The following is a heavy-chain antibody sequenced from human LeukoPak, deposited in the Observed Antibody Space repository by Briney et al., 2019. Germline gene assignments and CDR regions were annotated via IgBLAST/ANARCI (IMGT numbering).Heavy chain of an antibody. CDR3: ARDLGRAAAGGDY. CDR2: ISYDGSNK. CDR1: GFTFSSYA. J-gene: IGHJ4*02. D-gene: IGHD6-13*01. Sequence: GGPLRLSCAASGFTFSSYAMHWVRQAPGKGLEWVAVISYDGSNKYYADSVKGRFTISRDNSKNTLYLQMNSLRAEDTAVYYCARDLGRAAAGGDYRGQGTLVTVSS. V-gene: IGHV3-30-3*01.